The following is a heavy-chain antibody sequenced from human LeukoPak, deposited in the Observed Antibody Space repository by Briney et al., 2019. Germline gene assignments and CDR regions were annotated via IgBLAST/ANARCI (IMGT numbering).Heavy chain of an antibody. CDR1: GGSISSYY. CDR3: ARGDSGSYYDSSGSISYYFDF. J-gene: IGHJ4*02. CDR2: IYYSGST. V-gene: IGHV4-59*01. D-gene: IGHD3-22*01. Sequence: SETLSLTCTVSGGSISSYYWSWIRQPPGKGLEWIGFIYYSGSTNYNPSLKSRVTISVETSKNHFPLKLSSVTAADTAVYYCARGDSGSYYDSSGSISYYFDFWGQGTLVTVSS.